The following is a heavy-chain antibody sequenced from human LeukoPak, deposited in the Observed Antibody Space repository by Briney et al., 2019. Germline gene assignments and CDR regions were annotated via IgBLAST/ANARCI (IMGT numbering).Heavy chain of an antibody. CDR2: ISSDGSNK. J-gene: IGHJ4*02. V-gene: IGHV3-30*18. CDR1: VFTFSDYA. D-gene: IGHD2-2*01. Sequence: PGGSLRLSCAASVFTFSDYAIHWVRQAPGKGLEWVAVISSDGSNKYYADSVKGRFTISRDNSKNTLYLQMNSLRAEDTAVYYCAKDSFLTQHFDYWGQGTLVTVSS. CDR3: AKDSFLTQHFDY.